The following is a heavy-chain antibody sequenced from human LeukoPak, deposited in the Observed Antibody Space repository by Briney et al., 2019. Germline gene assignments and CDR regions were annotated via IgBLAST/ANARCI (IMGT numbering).Heavy chain of an antibody. CDR2: ISSDGNNK. V-gene: IGHV3-30*18. Sequence: GGSLRLSCAGSGFTFSSSVMHWVRQAPGKGLEWVAGISSDGNNKCYVDSVKGRFTISRDNSKNTLYLQMNSLRAEDTAVYYCAKVRVYYDFWSGLDYWGQGTLVTVSS. D-gene: IGHD3-3*01. CDR3: AKVRVYYDFWSGLDY. J-gene: IGHJ4*02. CDR1: GFTFSSSV.